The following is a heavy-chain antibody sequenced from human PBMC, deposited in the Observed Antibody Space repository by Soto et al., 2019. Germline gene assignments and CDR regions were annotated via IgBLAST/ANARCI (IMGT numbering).Heavy chain of an antibody. J-gene: IGHJ2*01. CDR1: GLTFARDA. Sequence: EMQLLDSGGGLVQPGGSLRLSCVASGLTFARDAMTWVRQAPRKGLEWVSTISGNGDDTFYADSVRGRFTVSRDNSNNIHYVRMNSLRADDTAVYYCTKGGHFSHFDLWGRGTLVTVSS. CDR3: TKGGHFSHFDL. D-gene: IGHD3-3*02. V-gene: IGHV3-23*01. CDR2: ISGNGDDT.